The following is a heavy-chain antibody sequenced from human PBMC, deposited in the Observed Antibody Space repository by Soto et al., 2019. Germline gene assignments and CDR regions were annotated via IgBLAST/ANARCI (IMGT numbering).Heavy chain of an antibody. V-gene: IGHV3-30-3*01. CDR1: GFTFDTYA. J-gene: IGHJ4*02. CDR2: ISYDGSNQ. Sequence: PGGSLRLSCAASGFTFDTYAMHWVRQAPGKGLEWVAVISYDGSNQFYAGSVKGRFTVSRDNSKNTLYLQVNSPRNDDTAVYYCTKGHLSDFFAYWAQGALVTVSS. CDR3: TKGHLSDFFAY.